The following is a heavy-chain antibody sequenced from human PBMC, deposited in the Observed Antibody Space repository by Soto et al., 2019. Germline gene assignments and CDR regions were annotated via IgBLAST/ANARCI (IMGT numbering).Heavy chain of an antibody. J-gene: IGHJ4*02. D-gene: IGHD1-1*01. CDR2: IYYSGST. V-gene: IGHV4-59*01. CDR3: ARGTTTGPFFNY. Sequence: SETLSLTCTVSGGSISSYYWSWIRQPPGKGLEWIDYIYYSGSTNYNPSLKSRVTISVDTSKNQFSLKLSSVTAADTAVYYCARGTTTGPFFNYWGQGTRVTVSS. CDR1: GGSISSYY.